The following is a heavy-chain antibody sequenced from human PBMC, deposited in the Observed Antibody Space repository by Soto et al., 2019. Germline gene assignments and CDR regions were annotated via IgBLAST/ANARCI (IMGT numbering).Heavy chain of an antibody. Sequence: PSETLSLTCAVSGGSISSGGYSWSWIRQPPGKGLEWIGYISHTGSTYYNPSLKSRVTISVDRSKNQFSLKLSSVTAADTAVFYCARLIHCKTTSCYFDYWGQGTLVTVSS. J-gene: IGHJ4*02. CDR3: ARLIHCKTTSCYFDY. D-gene: IGHD2-2*01. CDR2: ISHTGST. V-gene: IGHV4-30-2*01. CDR1: GGSISSGGYS.